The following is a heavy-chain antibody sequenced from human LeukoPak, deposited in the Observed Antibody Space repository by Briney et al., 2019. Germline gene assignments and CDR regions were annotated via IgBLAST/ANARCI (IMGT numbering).Heavy chain of an antibody. V-gene: IGHV1-18*03. CDR1: GYIFTGYY. CDR2: ISAYNDNA. D-gene: IGHD7-27*01. J-gene: IGHJ4*02. CDR3: ARSTLGIEFDY. Sequence: ASVKVSCKASGYIFTGYYMHWVRQAPGQGLEWMGWISAYNDNAHYAQGLEGRVTMTSETSTRTAYMELRSLRSDDMAVYYCARSTLGIEFDYWGQGSLVTVSS.